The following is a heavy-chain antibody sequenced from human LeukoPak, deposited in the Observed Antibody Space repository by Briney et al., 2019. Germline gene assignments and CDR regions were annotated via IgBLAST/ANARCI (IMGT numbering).Heavy chain of an antibody. Sequence: SETLSLTCAVSGYSISSGYYWGWIRQPPGKGLEWIGSIYHSGSTYYNPSLKSRVTISVDTSKNQFSLKLSSVTAADTAVYYCAREIVVVTVHNAFDIWGQGTMVTVSS. CDR2: IYHSGST. D-gene: IGHD2-21*02. V-gene: IGHV4-38-2*02. CDR3: AREIVVVTVHNAFDI. CDR1: GYSISSGYY. J-gene: IGHJ3*02.